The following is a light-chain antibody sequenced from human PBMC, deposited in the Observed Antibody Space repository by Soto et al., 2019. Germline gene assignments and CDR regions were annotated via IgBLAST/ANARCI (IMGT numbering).Light chain of an antibody. CDR2: KAS. CDR3: QQYKSFPKT. Sequence: DIQLTQSPSILSASVGDRVTITCRASQRIGSWLAWYQQKPGKAPKLLIYKASRLETGVPSRFSGSESGTEFSLTLSSLQPDDFATYYCQQYKSFPKTFGQGTKVETK. CDR1: QRIGSW. J-gene: IGKJ2*01. V-gene: IGKV1-5*03.